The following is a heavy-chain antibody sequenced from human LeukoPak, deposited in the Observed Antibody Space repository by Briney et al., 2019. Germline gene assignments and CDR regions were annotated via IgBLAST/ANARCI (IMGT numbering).Heavy chain of an antibody. Sequence: ASVKVSCKASGYRFTSYGISWVRQAPGQGLEWMGWISGYNGNTNYAQKLQGRVTMTTDTSTSTAYLELRSLRSDDTAVYYCAREYCSTTRCYMADYWGQGTLVTVSS. CDR3: AREYCSTTRCYMADY. J-gene: IGHJ4*02. V-gene: IGHV1-18*01. CDR2: ISGYNGNT. CDR1: GYRFTSYG. D-gene: IGHD2-2*01.